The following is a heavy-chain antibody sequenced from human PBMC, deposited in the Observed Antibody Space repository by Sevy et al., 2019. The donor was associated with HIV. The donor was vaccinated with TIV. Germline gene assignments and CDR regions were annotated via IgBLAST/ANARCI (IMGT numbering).Heavy chain of an antibody. CDR3: ARQRPYYSDTSGYSRSFDY. V-gene: IGHV4-59*08. CDR2: IYYSGST. Sequence: SETLSLICTVSGSSINNYYWSWIRQPPGKGLEWIGYIYYSGSTNYNPSLKSRVSISVATSNDQFSLNLSSVTAADTAVYYCARQRPYYSDTSGYSRSFDYWGQGTLVTVSS. D-gene: IGHD3-22*01. J-gene: IGHJ4*02. CDR1: GSSINNYY.